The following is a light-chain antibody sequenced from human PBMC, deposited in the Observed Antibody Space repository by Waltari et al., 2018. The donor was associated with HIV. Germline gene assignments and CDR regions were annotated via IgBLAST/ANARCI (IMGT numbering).Light chain of an antibody. Sequence: PLSLPVTPGEPASISCRSSQSLLHSNGYNYLDWYLQKPGQSPQLLIYLGSNRASGVPDRFSGSGSGTDFTLKISRVEAEDVGVYYCMQALQTPYTFGQGTKLEIK. J-gene: IGKJ2*01. CDR3: MQALQTPYT. V-gene: IGKV2-28*01. CDR1: QSLLHSNGYNY. CDR2: LGS.